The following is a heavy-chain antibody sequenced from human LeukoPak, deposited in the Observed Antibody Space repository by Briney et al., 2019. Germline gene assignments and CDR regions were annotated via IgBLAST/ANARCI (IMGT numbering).Heavy chain of an antibody. D-gene: IGHD5-18*01. V-gene: IGHV4-38-2*01. Sequence: PSETLSLTCAVSGYSISSGYYWGWIRQPPGKGLEWSGSIYHSGSTYYNPSLKSRVTISVDTSKNQFSLKLSSVTAADTAVYYWARTEYSYVYGGYYYYMDVGGKGPRVTVSS. CDR2: IYHSGST. CDR1: GYSISSGYY. CDR3: ARTEYSYVYGGYYYYMDV. J-gene: IGHJ6*03.